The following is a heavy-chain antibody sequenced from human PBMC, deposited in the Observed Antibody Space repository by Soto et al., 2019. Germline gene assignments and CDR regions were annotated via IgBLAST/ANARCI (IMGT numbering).Heavy chain of an antibody. J-gene: IGHJ3*02. CDR3: ARDPSRYCSGGSCSSAFDI. D-gene: IGHD2-15*01. V-gene: IGHV3-30-3*01. CDR2: ISYDGSNK. Sequence: GGSLRLSCAASGFTFSSYAMHWVRQAPGNGLEWVAVISYDGSNKYYADSVKGRFTISRDNSKNTLYLQMNSLRAEDTAVYYCARDPSRYCSGGSCSSAFDIWGQGT. CDR1: GFTFSSYA.